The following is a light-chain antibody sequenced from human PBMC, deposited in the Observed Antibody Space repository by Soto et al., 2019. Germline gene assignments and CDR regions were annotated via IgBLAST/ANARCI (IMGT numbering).Light chain of an antibody. J-gene: IGKJ1*01. CDR1: QSVGSGY. Sequence: EIVLTQTPATLSLSPGERATLSCGASQSVGSGYIAWYQQKPGLAPRLLIFDASRRATGIPDRFSGSRSGTDFTLTISRLEPEDFAVYYCQRYGTSPQTFGQGTKVEIK. CDR3: QRYGTSPQT. CDR2: DAS. V-gene: IGKV3D-20*01.